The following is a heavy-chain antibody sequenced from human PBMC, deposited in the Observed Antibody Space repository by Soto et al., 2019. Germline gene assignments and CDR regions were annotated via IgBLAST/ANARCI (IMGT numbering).Heavy chain of an antibody. CDR2: IYDVDGT. D-gene: IGHD1-1*01. CDR1: GLTVSDKKY. CDR3: ASWVLQEHAYDI. V-gene: IGHV3-53*01. J-gene: IGHJ3*02. Sequence: DVQLVESGGGLIQPGGSLRLSCAAFGLTVSDKKYMAWLHQAPGKGLEWVSGIYDVDGTYYADSVKGRFTISSDNSKNIVYLQMNSPRPDDTAVYYCASWVLQEHAYDIWGLGTTVTVSS.